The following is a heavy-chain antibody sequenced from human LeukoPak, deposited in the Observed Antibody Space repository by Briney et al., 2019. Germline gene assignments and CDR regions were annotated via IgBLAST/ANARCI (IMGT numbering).Heavy chain of an antibody. J-gene: IGHJ4*02. CDR1: GFTFSGYG. CDR3: ARVAHYYGSGSYYLDY. Sequence: GGSLRLSCAASGFTFSGYGMNWVRQAPGKGLEWVSSISSSSSYIYYADSVKGRFTISRDNAKNSLYLQMNSLRAEDTAVYYCARVAHYYGSGSYYLDYWGQGTLVTVSS. D-gene: IGHD3-10*01. V-gene: IGHV3-21*01. CDR2: ISSSSSYI.